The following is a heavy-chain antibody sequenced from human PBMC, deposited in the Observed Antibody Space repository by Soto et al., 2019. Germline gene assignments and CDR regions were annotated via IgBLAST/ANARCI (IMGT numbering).Heavy chain of an antibody. V-gene: IGHV1-69*04. J-gene: IGHJ4*02. CDR2: IIPILGIA. D-gene: IGHD3-10*01. Sequence: ASVKVSCKASGGTFSSYAISWVRQAPGQGLEWMGRIIPILGIANYAQKFQGRVTITADKSTSTAYMELSSLRSEDTAVYYCARGRTSDPYYYGSGSPPQLNYFDYWGQGTLVTVSS. CDR1: GGTFSSYA. CDR3: ARGRTSDPYYYGSGSPPQLNYFDY.